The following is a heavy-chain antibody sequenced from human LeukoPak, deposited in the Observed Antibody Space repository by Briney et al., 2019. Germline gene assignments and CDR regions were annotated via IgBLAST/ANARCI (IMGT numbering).Heavy chain of an antibody. CDR2: INTNTGNP. CDR1: GYTFSSFG. Sequence: ASVKVSCKASGYTFSSFGISWVRQAPGQGLEWMGWINTNTGNPTYAQGFTGRFVFSLDTSVSTAYLQISSLKAEDTAVYYCATELVVVITGEKGFDYWGQGTLVTVSS. J-gene: IGHJ4*02. V-gene: IGHV7-4-1*02. D-gene: IGHD3-22*01. CDR3: ATELVVVITGEKGFDY.